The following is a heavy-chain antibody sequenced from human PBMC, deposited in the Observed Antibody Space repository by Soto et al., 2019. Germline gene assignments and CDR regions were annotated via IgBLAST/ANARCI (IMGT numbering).Heavy chain of an antibody. CDR1: GGSISSYY. J-gene: IGHJ4*02. D-gene: IGHD2-15*01. V-gene: IGHV4-59*01. CDR3: ARSYCSGGSCLDY. CDR2: IYYSGST. Sequence: SLTCTVSGGSISSYYWSWIRQPPGKGLEWIGYIYYSGSTNYNPSLKSRVTISVDTSKNQFSLKLSSVTAADTAVYYCARSYCSGGSCLDYWGQGTLVTVSS.